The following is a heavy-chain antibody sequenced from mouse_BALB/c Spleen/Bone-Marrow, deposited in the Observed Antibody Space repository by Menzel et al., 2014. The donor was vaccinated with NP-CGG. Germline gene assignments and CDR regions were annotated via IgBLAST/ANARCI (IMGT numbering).Heavy chain of an antibody. D-gene: IGHD2-4*01. J-gene: IGHJ3*01. Sequence: EVMLVESGGGLVKPGGSLKLSCAASGFTFSSYAMSWVRQTPEKRLEWVATISSGGSYTYYPDSVKGRFTISRDNAKNTLSLQMSSLRSEDAAMYYCARHDYAYWGQGTLVTVSA. CDR2: ISSGGSYT. CDR3: ARHDYAY. V-gene: IGHV5-9-1*01. CDR1: GFTFSSYA.